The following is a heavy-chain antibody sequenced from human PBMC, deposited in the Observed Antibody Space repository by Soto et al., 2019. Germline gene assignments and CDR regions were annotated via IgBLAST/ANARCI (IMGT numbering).Heavy chain of an antibody. CDR1: GFTFSSYA. CDR3: AKGAITIFGVVIIQPLDY. D-gene: IGHD3-3*01. J-gene: IGHJ4*02. V-gene: IGHV3-23*01. CDR2: ISGSGGST. Sequence: AGGSLRLSCAASGFTFSSYAMSWVRQAPGKGLEWVSAISGSGGSTYYADSVKGRFTISRDNSKNTLYLQMNSLRAEDTAVYYCAKGAITIFGVVIIQPLDYWGQGTLVTVSS.